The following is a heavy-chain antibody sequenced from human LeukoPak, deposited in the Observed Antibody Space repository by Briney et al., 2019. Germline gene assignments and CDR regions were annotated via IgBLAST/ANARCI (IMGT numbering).Heavy chain of an antibody. D-gene: IGHD2/OR15-2a*01. J-gene: IGHJ4*02. CDR2: ISESGGDT. CDR3: ARKVLVGNKYFDY. CDR1: GFTFSSYA. V-gene: IGHV3-23*01. Sequence: PGGSLRLSCAASGFTFSSYAMSWVRQAPGKGLEWVSTISESGGDTYDADSVKGRFTISSDNSKNTLYLHMNSLRAEDTAVYYCARKVLVGNKYFDYWGQGTLVTVSS.